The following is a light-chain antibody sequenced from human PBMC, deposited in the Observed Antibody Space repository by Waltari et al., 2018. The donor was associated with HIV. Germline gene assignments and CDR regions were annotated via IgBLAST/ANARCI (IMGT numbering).Light chain of an antibody. Sequence: QSVLTQPPSPSGTPGQRVTISCSGSSSNIGSNYAYWYQQLPGTAPKLLIYRSNQRPSGVPGRFSGSKSGTSASLAISGLRSEDEADYYCAAWDDSLSGHVVFGGGTKLTVL. CDR2: RSN. J-gene: IGLJ2*01. V-gene: IGLV1-47*01. CDR3: AAWDDSLSGHVV. CDR1: SSNIGSNY.